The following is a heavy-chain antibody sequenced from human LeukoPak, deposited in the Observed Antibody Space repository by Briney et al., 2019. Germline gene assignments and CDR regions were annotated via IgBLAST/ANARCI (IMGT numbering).Heavy chain of an antibody. J-gene: IGHJ4*02. CDR1: GGSISSDNW. D-gene: IGHD1-1*01. CDR3: ARVKLSRRGLYLAPKDSKTHHFDS. Sequence: PSETLSLTCTVSGGSISSDNWWSWVRQPPGKGLEWIGEISHIGGTNYNPSLKSRVTVSVDKSKNQFSLKLNSVTAADTAVYYCARVKLSRRGLYLAPKDSKTHHFDSWGQGTLVTVSS. CDR2: ISHIGGT. V-gene: IGHV4-4*02.